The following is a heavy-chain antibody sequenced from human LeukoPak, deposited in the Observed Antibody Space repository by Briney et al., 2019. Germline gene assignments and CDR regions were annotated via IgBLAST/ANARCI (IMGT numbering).Heavy chain of an antibody. V-gene: IGHV4-38-2*02. CDR1: GYSISSGYY. Sequence: SETLSLTCTVSGYSISSGYYWGWIRQPPGKGLEWIGSIYHSGSTYYNPSLKSRVTISVDTSKNQFSLKLSSVTAADTAVYYCARRLFAGGYPFFDYWGQGTLVTVSS. CDR3: ARRLFAGGYPFFDY. D-gene: IGHD3-22*01. J-gene: IGHJ4*02. CDR2: IYHSGST.